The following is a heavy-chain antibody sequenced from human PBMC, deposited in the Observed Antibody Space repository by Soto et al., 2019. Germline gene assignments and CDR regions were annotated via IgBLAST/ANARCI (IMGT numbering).Heavy chain of an antibody. CDR1: GGTFSSYA. CDR3: ARAASQWLVPNWFDP. J-gene: IGHJ5*02. Sequence: SVKVSCKASGGTFSSYAISWVRQAPGQGLEWMGGIIPIFGTANYAQKFQGRVTITADESTSTAYMELSSLRPEDTAVYYCARAASQWLVPNWFDPWGQGTLVTVSS. V-gene: IGHV1-69*13. D-gene: IGHD6-19*01. CDR2: IIPIFGTA.